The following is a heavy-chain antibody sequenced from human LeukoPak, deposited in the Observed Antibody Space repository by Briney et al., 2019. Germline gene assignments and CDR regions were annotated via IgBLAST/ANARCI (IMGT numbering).Heavy chain of an antibody. CDR1: GFTFSSYA. J-gene: IGHJ4*02. CDR2: ISGSGGST. Sequence: PGGSLRLSCAASGFTFSSYAMSWVRQAPGKGLECVSAISGSGGSTYYADSVKGRFTSSRDNSKNTLYLQMNSLRAEDTAVYYCAKALAGTRPHFDYWGQGTLVTVSS. CDR3: AKALAGTRPHFDY. V-gene: IGHV3-23*01. D-gene: IGHD6-13*01.